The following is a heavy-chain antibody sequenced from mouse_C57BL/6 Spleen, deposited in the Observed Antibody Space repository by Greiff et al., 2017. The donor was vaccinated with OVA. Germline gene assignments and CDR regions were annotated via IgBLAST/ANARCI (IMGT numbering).Heavy chain of an antibody. J-gene: IGHJ2*01. V-gene: IGHV1-82*01. CDR1: GYAFSSSW. D-gene: IGHD1-2*01. Sequence: QVQLQQSGPELVKPGASVKISCKASGYAFSSSWMNWVKQRPGKGLEWIGRIYPGDGDTNYNGKFKGKATLTADKSSSTAYMQLSSLTSEDSAVYFCARSTAYFDYWGQGTTLTVSS. CDR3: ARSTAYFDY. CDR2: IYPGDGDT.